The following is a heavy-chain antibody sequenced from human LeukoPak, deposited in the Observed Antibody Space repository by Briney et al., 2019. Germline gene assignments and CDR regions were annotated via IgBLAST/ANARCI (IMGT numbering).Heavy chain of an antibody. J-gene: IGHJ4*02. CDR1: RCTFSNYW. CDR3: ARIGYSSSSLDY. Sequence: GRSLRLSCAAWRCTFSNYWMSWVRQAPGEGLEWVANINQDGSVKYYVDSIKGRFTISRDNAKNSVFLQMNSLRADDTAVYYCARIGYSSSSLDYWGQGTLVTVSS. D-gene: IGHD6-6*01. V-gene: IGHV3-7*01. CDR2: INQDGSVK.